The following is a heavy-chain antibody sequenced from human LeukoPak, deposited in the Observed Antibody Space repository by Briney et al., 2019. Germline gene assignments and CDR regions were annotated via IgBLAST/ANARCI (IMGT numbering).Heavy chain of an antibody. CDR3: AREPYYDSSSVTGWFDP. V-gene: IGHV3-30*01. CDR1: GFTFSSYA. Sequence: GRSLRLSSAASGFTFSSYAMHWVRQAPGKGLEWVAVISYDGSNKYYADSVKGRFTISRDNSKNTLYLQMNSLRAEDTAVYYCAREPYYDSSSVTGWFDPWGQGTLVTVSS. D-gene: IGHD3-22*01. CDR2: ISYDGSNK. J-gene: IGHJ5*02.